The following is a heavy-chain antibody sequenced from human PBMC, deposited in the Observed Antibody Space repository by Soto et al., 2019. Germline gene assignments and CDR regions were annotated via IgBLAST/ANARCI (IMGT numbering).Heavy chain of an antibody. CDR1: GFTFSSYG. CDR2: IWYDGSNK. V-gene: IGHV3-33*01. D-gene: IGHD3-22*01. Sequence: PGGSLRLSCAASGFTFSSYGMHWVRQAPGKGLEWVAVIWYDGSNKYYADSVKGRFTISRDNSKNTLYLQMNSLRAEDTAVYYCARDNLYYYDSSGYYSGYWGQGTLVTVSS. J-gene: IGHJ4*02. CDR3: ARDNLYYYDSSGYYSGY.